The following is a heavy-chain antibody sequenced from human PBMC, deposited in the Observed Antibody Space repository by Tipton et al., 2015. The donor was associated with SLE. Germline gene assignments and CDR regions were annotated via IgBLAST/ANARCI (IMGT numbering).Heavy chain of an antibody. V-gene: IGHV1-2*04. Sequence: QSGAEVKKPGASVKVSCKASGYTFTGYYMHWVRQAPGQGLEWMGWINPNRGGTNYAQNFQGWVTMTRDTSISTAYMELSRLRSDDTAVYYCARGGLAAAGRFDYWGQGTLVTVSS. J-gene: IGHJ4*02. D-gene: IGHD6-13*01. CDR3: ARGGLAAAGRFDY. CDR1: GYTFTGYY. CDR2: INPNRGGT.